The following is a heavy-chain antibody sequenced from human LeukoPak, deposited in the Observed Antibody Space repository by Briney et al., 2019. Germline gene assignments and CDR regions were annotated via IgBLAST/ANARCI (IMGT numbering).Heavy chain of an antibody. CDR2: IYYSGST. Sequence: MASETLSLTCTVSGGSISSSSYHWGWIRQPPGKGLEWIGSIYYSGSTYYNPSLKSRVTISVGTSKTHFSLKLSSVTAADTAVYYCARHKIARYYYYYYMDVWGKGTTVTGSS. CDR1: GGSISSSSYH. V-gene: IGHV4-39*01. CDR3: ARHKIARYYYYYYMDV. J-gene: IGHJ6*03.